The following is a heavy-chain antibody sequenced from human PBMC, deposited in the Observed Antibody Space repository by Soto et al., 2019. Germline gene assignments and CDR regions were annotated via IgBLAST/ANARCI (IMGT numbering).Heavy chain of an antibody. Sequence: QVQLQESGPGLVKPSGTLSLTCAVSGGSISSSNWWSWVRQPPGKGRGWIGEIYHSGSTNYNPSLKSRVTISVDKSKNHFSLKLSSVTAADTAVYYCARVSGSYYYGMDVWGQGTTVTVSS. V-gene: IGHV4-4*02. CDR3: ARVSGSYYYGMDV. J-gene: IGHJ6*02. CDR2: IYHSGST. D-gene: IGHD1-26*01. CDR1: GGSISSSNW.